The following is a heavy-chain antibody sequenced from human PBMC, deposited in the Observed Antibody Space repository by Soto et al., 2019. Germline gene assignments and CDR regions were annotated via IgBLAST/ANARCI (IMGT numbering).Heavy chain of an antibody. J-gene: IGHJ4*02. V-gene: IGHV1-18*01. CDR3: PLSGAATSMADS. Sequence: QVQLVQSGAEVKKPGASVKVSCKASGYTFDNYGVTWVRQAPGQGLEWMAWVSAYNGNTNFAQTFPDRITMTTDTSTNTAYMDLKSLRPADTPLYSCPLSGAATSMADSSGPGTLVTVSS. D-gene: IGHD3-10*01. CDR1: GYTFDNYG. CDR2: VSAYNGNT.